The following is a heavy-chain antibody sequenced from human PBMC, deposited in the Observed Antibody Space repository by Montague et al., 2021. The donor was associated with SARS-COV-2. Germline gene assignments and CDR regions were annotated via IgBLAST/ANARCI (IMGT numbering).Heavy chain of an antibody. J-gene: IGHJ6*02. CDR1: GFTFSSYA. V-gene: IGHV3-48*03. Sequence: SLRLSCAASGFTFSSYAMSWVRQAPGKGLEWVLYISSSGSTIYYADSAKGRFTISRDNAQNSLYLQMNSLRAEDTGVYYCARDRGYGDFYYYGMDVWGQGTTVTVSS. CDR2: ISSSGSTI. D-gene: IGHD3-10*01. CDR3: ARDRGYGDFYYYGMDV.